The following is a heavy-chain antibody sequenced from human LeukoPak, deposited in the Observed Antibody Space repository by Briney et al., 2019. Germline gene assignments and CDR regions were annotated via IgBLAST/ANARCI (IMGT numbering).Heavy chain of an antibody. CDR2: ISSSSSYI. J-gene: IGHJ6*03. CDR3: AREGGGTTVSPWYYYYYMDV. Sequence: PGGSLRLSCAASGFTFSSYSMNWARQAPGKGLEWVSSISSSSSYIYYADSVKGRFTISRDNAKNSLYLQMNSLRAEDTAVYYCAREGGGTTVSPWYYYYYMDVWGKGTTVTVSS. CDR1: GFTFSSYS. D-gene: IGHD4-17*01. V-gene: IGHV3-21*01.